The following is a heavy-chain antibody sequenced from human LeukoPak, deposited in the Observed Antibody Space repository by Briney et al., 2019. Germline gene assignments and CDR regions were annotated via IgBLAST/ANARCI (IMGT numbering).Heavy chain of an antibody. D-gene: IGHD6-19*01. CDR2: IYTSGST. V-gene: IGHV4-4*07. J-gene: IGHJ3*02. Sequence: SETLSLTCTVSGGSISSYYWSWIRQPAGKGLEWIGRIYTSGSTNYNPSLKSRVTMSVDTSKNQFSLKLSSVTAADTAVYYCARSPSSGWSYDAFDIWGQGTMVTVSS. CDR1: GGSISSYY. CDR3: ARSPSSGWSYDAFDI.